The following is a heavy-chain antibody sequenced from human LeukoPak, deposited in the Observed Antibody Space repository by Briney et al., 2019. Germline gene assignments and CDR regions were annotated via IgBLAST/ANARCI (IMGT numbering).Heavy chain of an antibody. CDR3: AKERTYYSFDI. D-gene: IGHD1-26*01. V-gene: IGHV3-30-3*01. CDR1: GFPFSSHA. CDR2: ISHDGNHK. Sequence: GGSLRLSCSASGFPFSSHAIHWVRQAPGEGLEWVTGISHDGNHKYYADSVRGRVTISRDNSKNTLYLQMDSLRTEDTALYYCAKERTYYSFDIWGQGTMVTVSA. J-gene: IGHJ3*02.